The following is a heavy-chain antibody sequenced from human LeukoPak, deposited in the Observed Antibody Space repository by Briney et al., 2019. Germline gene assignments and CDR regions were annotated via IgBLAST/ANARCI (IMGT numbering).Heavy chain of an antibody. V-gene: IGHV3-30*14. Sequence: GGSLRLSCAASGFTFSSYAMHWVRQAPGKGLEWVAVISYDGSNKYYADSVKGRFTISRDNSKNTLYLQMNSLRAEDTAVYYCASPTYYYDSSGYYFAFDIWGQGTMVTVSS. D-gene: IGHD3-22*01. CDR1: GFTFSSYA. J-gene: IGHJ3*02. CDR2: ISYDGSNK. CDR3: ASPTYYYDSSGYYFAFDI.